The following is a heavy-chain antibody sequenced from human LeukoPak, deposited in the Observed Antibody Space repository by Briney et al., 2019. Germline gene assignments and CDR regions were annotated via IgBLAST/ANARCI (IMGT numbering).Heavy chain of an antibody. CDR1: GASVRSDSHY. Sequence: SETLSLTCSASGASVRSDSHYWSWIRQPPGTGLEWIGNVYYSGRTAYSPSLKSRVTISVDISKNQFSLQLNSVTAADTAVYYCVRETATYYYDSRGYYRQIEVFDIWGQGTPVIVSS. D-gene: IGHD3-22*01. CDR2: VYYSGRT. V-gene: IGHV4-61*01. J-gene: IGHJ3*02. CDR3: VRETATYYYDSRGYYRQIEVFDI.